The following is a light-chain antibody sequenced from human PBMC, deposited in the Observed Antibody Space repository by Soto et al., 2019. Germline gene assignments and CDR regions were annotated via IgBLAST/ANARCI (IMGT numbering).Light chain of an antibody. Sequence: QSALTQPASVSGSPGQSITISCTGTSSDVGGYNYVSWYQQHPGKAPKLMIYDVSNRPSGVSNRFSGSKSGNTASLTISGLQAEYEADYHCSSYTSSSTPVVFGGGTKLTVL. CDR1: SSDVGGYNY. V-gene: IGLV2-14*01. CDR2: DVS. CDR3: SSYTSSSTPVV. J-gene: IGLJ2*01.